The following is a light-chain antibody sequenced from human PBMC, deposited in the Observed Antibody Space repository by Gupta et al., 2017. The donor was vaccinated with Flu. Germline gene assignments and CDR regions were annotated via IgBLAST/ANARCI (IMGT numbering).Light chain of an antibody. CDR3: HHYGISPSYMHT. CDR2: DAS. Sequence: EIVLTQAPGTLSLSPGERATPSCRASQSISSNYFVWYQQKPGQAPRLLIYDASRRATGIPDRFIGSGSGTDFTLTISRLEPEDFAVYYCHHYGISPSYMHTFGQGTKLEIK. J-gene: IGKJ2*01. CDR1: QSISSNY. V-gene: IGKV3-20*01.